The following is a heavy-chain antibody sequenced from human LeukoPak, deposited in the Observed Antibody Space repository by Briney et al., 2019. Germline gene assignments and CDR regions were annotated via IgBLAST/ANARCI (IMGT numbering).Heavy chain of an antibody. CDR3: AKDSSLITMMIDY. V-gene: IGHV3-30*02. D-gene: IGHD3-22*01. J-gene: IGHJ4*02. Sequence: PGRSLRLSCAASGFTFSSYGMHWVRQAPGKGLEWVAFIRYDGSNKYYADSVKGRFTISRDNSKNTLYLQMNSLRAEDTAVYYCAKDSSLITMMIDYWGQGTLVTVSS. CDR1: GFTFSSYG. CDR2: IRYDGSNK.